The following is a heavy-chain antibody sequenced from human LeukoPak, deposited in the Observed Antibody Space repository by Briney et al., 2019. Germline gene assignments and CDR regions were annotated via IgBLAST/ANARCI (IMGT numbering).Heavy chain of an antibody. CDR3: ARGYGSGSYFDY. Sequence: TSETLSLTCTVSGGSISSSSYYWGWIRQPPGKGLEWIGEINHSGSTNYNPSLKSRVTISVDTSKNQFSLKLSSVTAADTAVYYCARGYGSGSYFDYWGQGTLVTVSS. J-gene: IGHJ4*02. V-gene: IGHV4-39*07. D-gene: IGHD3-10*01. CDR1: GGSISSSSYY. CDR2: INHSGST.